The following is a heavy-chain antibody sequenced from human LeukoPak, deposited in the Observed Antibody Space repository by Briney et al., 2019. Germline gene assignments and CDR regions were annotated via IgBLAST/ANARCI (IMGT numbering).Heavy chain of an antibody. CDR2: INPNSGGT. CDR1: GYTFTGYY. V-gene: IGHV1-2*02. CDR3: AREVYDRWLEADAFDI. D-gene: IGHD5/OR15-5a*01. Sequence: ASVKVSCKASGYTFTGYYMHWVRQAPGQGLEWMGWINPNSGGTNYAQKFQGRVTMTRDTSISTAYMELSRLRSDDTAVYYCAREVYDRWLEADAFDIWGQGTMVTVSS. J-gene: IGHJ3*02.